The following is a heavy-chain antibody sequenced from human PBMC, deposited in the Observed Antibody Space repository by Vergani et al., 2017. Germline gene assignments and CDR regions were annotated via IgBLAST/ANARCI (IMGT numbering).Heavy chain of an antibody. CDR2: IYYSGST. CDR1: GGSISSYY. D-gene: IGHD2-21*02. CDR3: ARNPYCGGDCYSDAFDI. J-gene: IGHJ3*02. V-gene: IGHV4-59*01. Sequence: QVQLQESGPGLVKPSETLSLTCTVSGGSISSYYWSWIRQPPGKGLEGIGDIYYSGSTNYNPSLKSRVTISVDTSKNQFSLKRSSVTAADTAVYYCARNPYCGGDCYSDAFDIWGQGTMVTVS.